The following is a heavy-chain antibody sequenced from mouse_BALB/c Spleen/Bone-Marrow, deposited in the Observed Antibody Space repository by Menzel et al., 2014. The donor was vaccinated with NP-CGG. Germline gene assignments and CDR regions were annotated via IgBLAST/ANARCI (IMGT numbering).Heavy chain of an antibody. J-gene: IGHJ3*01. D-gene: IGHD2-3*01. V-gene: IGHV4-1*02. Sequence: EVQVVESGGGLVQPGGSLKLSRAASGFDFSRYWMSWVRQAPGKGLEWIGEINPGSNTINYTPSLKDKFIISRDNAKNTLYLQMSKVRSEDTALYYCARLGYYGWFAYWGQGTLVTVSA. CDR3: ARLGYYGWFAY. CDR2: INPGSNTI. CDR1: GFDFSRYW.